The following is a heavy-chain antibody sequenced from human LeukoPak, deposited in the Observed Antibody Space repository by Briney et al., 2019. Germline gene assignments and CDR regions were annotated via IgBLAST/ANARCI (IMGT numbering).Heavy chain of an antibody. CDR3: ARRLRSGGGLDY. V-gene: IGHV3-23*01. CDR1: GFTFSSYA. J-gene: IGHJ4*02. Sequence: PGGSLRLSCAASGFTFSSYAMSWVRQAPGKGLEWVSAISGSGGSTYYADSVKGRFTISRDNSKNTLYLQMNSLRAEDTAVYYCARRLRSGGGLDYWGQGTLVTVSS. D-gene: IGHD4-17*01. CDR2: ISGSGGST.